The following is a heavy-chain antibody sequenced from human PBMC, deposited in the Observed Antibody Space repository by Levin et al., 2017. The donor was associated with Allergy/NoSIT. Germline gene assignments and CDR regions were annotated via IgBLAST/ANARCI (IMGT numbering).Heavy chain of an antibody. D-gene: IGHD2-2*01. V-gene: IGHV4-38-2*02. CDR2: IYHSGST. J-gene: IGHJ6*02. CDR3: ARDQVPAAIHYYYYYGMDV. Sequence: SQTLSLTCAVSGYSISSGYYWGWIRQPPGKGLEWIGSIYHSGSTYYNPSLKSRVTISVDTSKNQFSLKLSSVTAADTAVYYCARDQVPAAIHYYYYYGMDVWGQGTTVTVSS. CDR1: GYSISSGYY.